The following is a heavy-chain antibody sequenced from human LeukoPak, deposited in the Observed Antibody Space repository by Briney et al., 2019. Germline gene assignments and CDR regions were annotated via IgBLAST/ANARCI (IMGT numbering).Heavy chain of an antibody. CDR3: ARMRWLQLSTYYYGMDV. J-gene: IGHJ6*02. V-gene: IGHV2-70*18. CDR1: GGSISSYY. D-gene: IGHD5-24*01. Sequence: TLSLTCTVSGGSISSYYWSWIRQPPGKALEWLALIDWDDDKYYSTSLKTRLTISKDTSKNQVVLTMTNMDPVDTATYYCARMRWLQLSTYYYGMDVWGQGTTVTVSS. CDR2: IDWDDDK.